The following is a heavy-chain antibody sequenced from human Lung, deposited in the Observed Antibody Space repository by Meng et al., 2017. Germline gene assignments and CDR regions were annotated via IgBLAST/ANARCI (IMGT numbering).Heavy chain of an antibody. CDR2: IIDSGST. CDR1: GGAFSGYY. V-gene: IGHV4-34*12. CDR3: VRRTYSSGWYFDY. Sequence: QGGVGLLKLSRTLSPTLAGMGGAFSGYYWSWIRQPPGKGLEWIGEIIDSGSTNYNPSLKSRVTISVDTSKNQFSLRVTSVTAADRAVYYCVRRTYSSGWYFDYWGQGTLVTVSS. J-gene: IGHJ4*02. D-gene: IGHD6-19*01.